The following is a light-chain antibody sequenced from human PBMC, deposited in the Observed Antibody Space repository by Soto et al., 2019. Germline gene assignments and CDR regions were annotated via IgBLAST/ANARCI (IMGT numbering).Light chain of an antibody. CDR2: GAS. V-gene: IGKV3-15*01. Sequence: EIVMTQSPASLSVSPGETATLSCRASQSISNSLAWYQQKPGQAPSLLIYGASTRATGIPARFSGSGSGTEFTLTISSLLSEDSALYYCQQYNNWPPRTFGQGTKLEIK. J-gene: IGKJ2*01. CDR1: QSISNS. CDR3: QQYNNWPPRT.